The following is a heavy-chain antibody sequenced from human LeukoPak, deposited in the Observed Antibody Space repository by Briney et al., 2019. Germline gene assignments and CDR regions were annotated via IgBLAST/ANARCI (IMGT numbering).Heavy chain of an antibody. CDR2: INPNSGGT. CDR3: ARTLRFLEWLSGGDY. Sequence: ASVKVSCKASGYTFTGYYMHWVRQAPGQGLEWMGWINPNSGGTNYAQNLQGRVTMTTDTSTSTAYMELRSLRSDDTAVYYCARTLRFLEWLSGGDYRGQGTLVTVSS. V-gene: IGHV1-2*02. D-gene: IGHD3-3*01. CDR1: GYTFTGYY. J-gene: IGHJ4*02.